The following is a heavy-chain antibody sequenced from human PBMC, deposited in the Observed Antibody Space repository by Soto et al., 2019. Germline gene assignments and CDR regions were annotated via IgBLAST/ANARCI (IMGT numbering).Heavy chain of an antibody. CDR3: ARGGHIAVVTASFDY. J-gene: IGHJ4*02. Sequence: GASVKVSCTQSGYTLNTYYLHWVRQAPGQGLEWMGIIHPSGGGSTYAQKFLGRVTMTRDTSTSTVFMELSSLRSADTAVYYCARGGHIAVVTASFDYWGQGTLVTVSS. CDR2: IHPSGGGS. D-gene: IGHD2-21*02. V-gene: IGHV1-46*02. CDR1: GYTLNTYY.